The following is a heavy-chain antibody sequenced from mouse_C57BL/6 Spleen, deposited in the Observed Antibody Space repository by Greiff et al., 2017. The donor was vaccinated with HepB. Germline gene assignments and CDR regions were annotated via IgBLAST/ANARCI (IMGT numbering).Heavy chain of an antibody. CDR1: GFTFSSYT. V-gene: IGHV5-9*01. D-gene: IGHD4-1*01. CDR3: ARHTGY. Sequence: EVKLQESGGGLVKPGGSLKLSCAASGFTFSSYTMSWVRQTPEKRLEWVATISGGGGNTYYPDSVKGRFTISRDNAKNTLYLQMSSLRSGDTALYYCARHTGYWGQGTTLTVSS. CDR2: ISGGGGNT. J-gene: IGHJ2*01.